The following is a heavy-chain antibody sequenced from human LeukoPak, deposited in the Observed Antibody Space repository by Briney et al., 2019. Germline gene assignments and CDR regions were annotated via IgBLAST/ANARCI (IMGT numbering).Heavy chain of an antibody. CDR3: ARVKGYFDSGNYFGFFDF. D-gene: IGHD3-10*01. J-gene: IGHJ4*02. Sequence: PGGSLRLSCEASGYTFSGHAMSWVRQAPGEGLEWVSTISGTTGTIYYADSVKGRFTISRDNSKNTLYLQMKSLRAEDTAEYHCARVKGYFDSGNYFGFFDFWGQGTLVTVSS. CDR2: ISGTTGTI. CDR1: GYTFSGHA. V-gene: IGHV3-23*01.